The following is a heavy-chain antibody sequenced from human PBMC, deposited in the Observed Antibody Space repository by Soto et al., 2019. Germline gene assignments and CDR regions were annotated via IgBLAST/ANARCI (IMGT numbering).Heavy chain of an antibody. CDR1: ASFGTYY. V-gene: IGHV4-30-2*01. CDR3: ASYKRKYYFDY. CDR2: IYHSGST. J-gene: IGHJ4*02. D-gene: IGHD1-1*01. Sequence: PSETLSLTCVGASFGTYYWSWIRQPPGKGLEWIGYIYHSGSTYYNPSLKSRVTISVDRSKNQFSLKLSSVTAADTAVYYCASYKRKYYFDYWGQGTLVTVSS.